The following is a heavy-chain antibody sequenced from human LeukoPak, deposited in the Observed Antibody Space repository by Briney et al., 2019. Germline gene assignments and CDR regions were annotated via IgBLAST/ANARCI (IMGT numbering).Heavy chain of an antibody. CDR3: ARQNYYESTEFHYSDRYYFDS. Sequence: SETLSLTCTVSGGSITSRHWSWIRQPPGKGMEWIGYVSYSGNIKYRPSLESRIIISRDTSKNQFSLELSSVTAADTAVYYCARQNYYESTEFHYSDRYYFDSWGQGTLVTVSS. J-gene: IGHJ4*02. CDR1: GGSITSRH. V-gene: IGHV4-59*08. D-gene: IGHD3-22*01. CDR2: VSYSGNI.